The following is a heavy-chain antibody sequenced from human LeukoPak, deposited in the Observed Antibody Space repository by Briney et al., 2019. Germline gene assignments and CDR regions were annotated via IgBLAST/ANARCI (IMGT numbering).Heavy chain of an antibody. Sequence: GGSLRLSCAASGFTFSSYEMNWVRQAPGKGLEWVSYISSSGSTIYYADSVKGRFTISRDNAKNSLYLQMNSLRGEDTAVYYCARDVGLWFGDPDFDYWGQGTLVTVSS. V-gene: IGHV3-48*03. CDR1: GFTFSSYE. D-gene: IGHD3-10*01. J-gene: IGHJ4*02. CDR3: ARDVGLWFGDPDFDY. CDR2: ISSSGSTI.